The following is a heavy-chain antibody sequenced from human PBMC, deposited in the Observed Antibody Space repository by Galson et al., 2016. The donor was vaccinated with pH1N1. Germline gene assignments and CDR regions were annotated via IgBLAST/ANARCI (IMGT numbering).Heavy chain of an antibody. V-gene: IGHV3-30*18. J-gene: IGHJ6*02. D-gene: IGHD3-22*01. CDR3: AKDRDSSGPQHHYYYGMDI. CDR2: ISYDGRNE. CDR1: GFTFSRYG. Sequence: SLRLSCAASGFTFSRYGMHWVRQTPGKGLEWVAVISYDGRNEYYADSVKGRFTIPRDNSRSTLYLQLNSLRGDDTAVYYCAKDRDSSGPQHHYYYGMDIWGRGTTVTVSS.